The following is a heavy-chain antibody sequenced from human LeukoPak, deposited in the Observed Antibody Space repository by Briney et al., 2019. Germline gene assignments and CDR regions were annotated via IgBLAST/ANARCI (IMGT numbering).Heavy chain of an antibody. J-gene: IGHJ4*02. Sequence: GGSMRLSCAASGFTFSSYSMNWVRQAPGKGLEWVSSISSSSSYIYYADSVKGRFTISRDNAKNSLYLRMNSLRAEDTAVYYCARDGYDILTGYYPYYFDYWGQRTLVTVSS. D-gene: IGHD3-9*01. CDR1: GFTFSSYS. V-gene: IGHV3-21*01. CDR3: ARDGYDILTGYYPYYFDY. CDR2: ISSSSSYI.